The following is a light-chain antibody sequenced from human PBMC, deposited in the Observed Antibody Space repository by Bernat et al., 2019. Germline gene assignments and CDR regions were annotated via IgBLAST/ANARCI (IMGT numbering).Light chain of an antibody. CDR1: QGIRNN. CDR3: QKYNSAPFP. Sequence: DIQLTQSPSSLSASVGDRVTITCRASQGIRNNLAWYQQKPGKVPKLLIYMASGWQSGVPSQFSGSGSGTDFTLTISSLQPEDVGTYYWQKYNSAPFPFGGGTKVGMK. J-gene: IGKJ4*01. V-gene: IGKV1-27*01. CDR2: MAS.